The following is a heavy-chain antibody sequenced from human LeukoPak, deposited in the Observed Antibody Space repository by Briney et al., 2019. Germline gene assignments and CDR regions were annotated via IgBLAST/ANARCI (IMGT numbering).Heavy chain of an antibody. CDR2: IYSGGTT. J-gene: IGHJ4*02. V-gene: IGHV3-53*01. CDR3: AKGRYSNSWYSDH. D-gene: IGHD6-13*01. CDR1: GFTVSSNY. Sequence: GGSLRLSCAASGFTVSSNYMSWVRQAPGKGLERVSIIYSGGTTYYADSVKGRFTISRDNSKNTLYLQMNSLRAEDTAVYYCAKGRYSNSWYSDHWGQGTLVTVSS.